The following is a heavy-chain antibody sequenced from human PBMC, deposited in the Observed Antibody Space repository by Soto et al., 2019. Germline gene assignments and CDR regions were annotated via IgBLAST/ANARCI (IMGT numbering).Heavy chain of an antibody. D-gene: IGHD3-10*01. CDR2: VWHDGKTK. Sequence: QVQLVESGGGVVQPERSLGLSCAASGFTFSNYGMHWVRQAPGKGLEWVAVVWHDGKTKYYADSVEGRFTISRDNSRNTLFLQMNSLRAEDTAVYHCARDRGSDDPIDYWGQGTLVTVSS. V-gene: IGHV3-33*01. CDR3: ARDRGSDDPIDY. J-gene: IGHJ4*02. CDR1: GFTFSNYG.